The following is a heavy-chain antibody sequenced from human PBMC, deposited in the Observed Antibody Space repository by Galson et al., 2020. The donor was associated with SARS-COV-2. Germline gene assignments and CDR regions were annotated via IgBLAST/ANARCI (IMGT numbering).Heavy chain of an antibody. CDR3: ATPLPYYSYWGAYNY. CDR1: GYIFTNYW. CDR2: IYPGDSDT. Sequence: HGESLKISCKTSGYIFTNYWNVWVRQMPGKGLEWMGTIYPGDSDTRYSPSFEGHVTISADKSISTAYLQWSSLRASDTATYYCATPLPYYSYWGAYNYWGQGTLVTVSS. V-gene: IGHV5-51*01. J-gene: IGHJ4*02. D-gene: IGHD3-3*01.